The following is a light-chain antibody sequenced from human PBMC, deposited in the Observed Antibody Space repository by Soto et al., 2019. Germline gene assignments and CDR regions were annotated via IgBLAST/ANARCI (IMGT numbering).Light chain of an antibody. CDR2: AAS. CDR1: QSISTY. Sequence: DIQMTQSPSSLSASEGDRVTITCRASQSISTYLNWYQQKPGKAPILLIYAASSLHSGVPSRFSGSGSGTDFALTISSLQPEDFATYYCQQSYGVPRTFGQGTKVEIK. CDR3: QQSYGVPRT. J-gene: IGKJ1*01. V-gene: IGKV1-39*01.